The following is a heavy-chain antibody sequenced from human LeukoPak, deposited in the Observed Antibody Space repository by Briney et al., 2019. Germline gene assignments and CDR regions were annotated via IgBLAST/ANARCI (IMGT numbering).Heavy chain of an antibody. CDR3: ARELRCSGWDFEY. V-gene: IGHV1-69*01. CDR1: GGTFSIYA. CDR2: IIPIFCTT. Sequence: SVKVSCKASGGTFSIYAISWVRHAPGQGPEWMGGIIPIFCTTNHAQKFQGRVTITADESTSTAYMELGSLRSEDTAVYYCARELRCSGWDFEYWGQGTLVTVSS. D-gene: IGHD6-19*01. J-gene: IGHJ4*02.